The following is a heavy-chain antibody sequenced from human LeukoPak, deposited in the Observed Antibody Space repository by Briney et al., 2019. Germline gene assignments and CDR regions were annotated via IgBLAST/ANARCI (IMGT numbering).Heavy chain of an antibody. CDR2: IYHSGST. Sequence: PSETLSLTCTVSGYSISSGYYWGWIRQPPGKGLEWIGSIYHSGSTYYNPSLKSRVTISVDTSKNQFPLKLSSVTAADTAVYYCARPLSYYYYYMDVWGKGTTVTVSS. J-gene: IGHJ6*03. CDR1: GYSISSGYY. V-gene: IGHV4-38-2*02. CDR3: ARPLSYYYYYMDV.